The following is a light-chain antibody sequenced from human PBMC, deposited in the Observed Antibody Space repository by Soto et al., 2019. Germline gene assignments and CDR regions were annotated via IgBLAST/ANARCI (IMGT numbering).Light chain of an antibody. Sequence: QSVLTQPASVSGSPGQSITISCTGTSSDIGRYNYVSWYQQYPGKAPKFMIYDVSNRPSGVSNRFSGSKSGNTASLTISGLQAEDEADYYCTSYTSSTPFYVFGTGTKVTVL. CDR2: DVS. V-gene: IGLV2-14*01. CDR3: TSYTSSTPFYV. CDR1: SSDIGRYNY. J-gene: IGLJ1*01.